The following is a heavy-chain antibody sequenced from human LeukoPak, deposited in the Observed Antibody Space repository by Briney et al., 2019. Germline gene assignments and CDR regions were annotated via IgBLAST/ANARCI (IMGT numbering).Heavy chain of an antibody. D-gene: IGHD6-13*01. CDR2: ISWNSGSI. CDR3: AKDMAAAGANLFDY. V-gene: IGHV3-9*01. Sequence: PGRSLRLSCAASGFTFDDYAMHWVRHAPGKGLEWVSGISWNSGSIGYADSVKGRFTISRDNAKNSLYLQMNSLRAEDTALYYCAKDMAAAGANLFDYWGQGTLVTVSS. J-gene: IGHJ4*02. CDR1: GFTFDDYA.